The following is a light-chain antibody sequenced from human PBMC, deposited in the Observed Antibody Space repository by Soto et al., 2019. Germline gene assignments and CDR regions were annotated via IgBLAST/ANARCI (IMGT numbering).Light chain of an antibody. J-gene: IGKJ1*01. Sequence: EIVMTQSPDTLSVSPGEGATLSCRVSQSIRSNLAWYQQRPGQAPRLLMYGASTRADGIPARFTGSGSGTEFTLTLSSLQSEDFAVYYCQQYHIWPPWTSGQGTKVDIK. CDR1: QSIRSN. CDR2: GAS. V-gene: IGKV3-15*01. CDR3: QQYHIWPPWT.